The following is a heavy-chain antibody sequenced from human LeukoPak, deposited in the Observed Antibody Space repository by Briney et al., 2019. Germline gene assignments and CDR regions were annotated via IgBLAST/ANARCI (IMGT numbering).Heavy chain of an antibody. CDR2: INHSGSA. V-gene: IGHV4-34*01. CDR1: GGSFSGYY. D-gene: IGHD3-22*01. Sequence: SETLSLTCAVYGGSFSGYYWSWIRQPPGKWLEWIGEINHSGSANYNPSLKSRVTISVDTSKNQFSLKLSSVTAADTAVYYCARGIRITMIVVVISNWFDPWGPGTLVTVSS. J-gene: IGHJ5*02. CDR3: ARGIRITMIVVVISNWFDP.